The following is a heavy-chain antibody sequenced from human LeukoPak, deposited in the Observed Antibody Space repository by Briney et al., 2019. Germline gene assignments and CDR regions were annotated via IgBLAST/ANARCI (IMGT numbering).Heavy chain of an antibody. J-gene: IGHJ6*02. V-gene: IGHV3-48*03. CDR3: ARDPNSFFYGLDV. CDR2: VSSRGGVT. CDR1: GFTLRTYE. Sequence: GGSLRLSCAASGFTLRTYEMTWVRQAPGKGLEWVSFVSSRGGVTFYADSVKGRFTVSRDNAENSVCLQMNSVRAQNTAIYYSARDPNSFFYGLDVWGQGTTVTVSS.